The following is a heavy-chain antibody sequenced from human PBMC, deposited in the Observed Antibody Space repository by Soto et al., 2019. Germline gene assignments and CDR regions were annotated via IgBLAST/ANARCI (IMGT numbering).Heavy chain of an antibody. CDR3: VRNRGTILRDGVDY. Sequence: EVQLVESGGGLVQPGGSLRLSCAASGFTFSSFWMHWVRQAPGKGLVWVSRISGDGNNAVYADSVKGRFTVSRDNAKGTLDLQMNSLRTDDTALYYCVRNRGTILRDGVDYWGPGILVTVSS. CDR2: ISGDGNNA. CDR1: GFTFSSFW. V-gene: IGHV3-74*01. J-gene: IGHJ4*02. D-gene: IGHD3-3*01.